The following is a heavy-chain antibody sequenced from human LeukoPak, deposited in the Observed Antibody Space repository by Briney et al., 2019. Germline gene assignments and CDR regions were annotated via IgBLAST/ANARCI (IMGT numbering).Heavy chain of an antibody. Sequence: QPGGSLRLSCAASGFTFSSYAMHWVRQVPGKGLEWVAVISYDGSNKYYADSVKGRFTISRDNSKNTLYLQMNSLRAEDTAVYYCARLETYYDFWSGLIYWGQGTLVTVSS. CDR2: ISYDGSNK. V-gene: IGHV3-30-3*01. CDR1: GFTFSSYA. J-gene: IGHJ4*02. CDR3: ARLETYYDFWSGLIY. D-gene: IGHD3-3*01.